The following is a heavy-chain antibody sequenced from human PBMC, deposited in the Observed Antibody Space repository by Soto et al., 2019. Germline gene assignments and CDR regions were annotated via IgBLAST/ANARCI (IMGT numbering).Heavy chain of an antibody. J-gene: IGHJ4*02. Sequence: GGSLRLSCAASGFTFDDYTMHWVRQAPGKGLEWVSLISWDGGSTYYADSVKGRFTISRDNSKNSLYLQMNSLRTEDTALYYCAKAYGTVTSSPFDYWGQGTLVTVSS. V-gene: IGHV3-43*01. CDR3: AKAYGTVTSSPFDY. CDR1: GFTFDDYT. CDR2: ISWDGGST. D-gene: IGHD4-17*01.